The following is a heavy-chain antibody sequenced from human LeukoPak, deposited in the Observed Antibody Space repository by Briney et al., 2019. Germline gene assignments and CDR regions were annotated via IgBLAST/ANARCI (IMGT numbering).Heavy chain of an antibody. CDR3: VRLPLGYCSSTSCLG. D-gene: IGHD2-2*01. V-gene: IGHV1-18*01. Sequence: ASVKVSCKASGYTFNTYGISWVRQAPGQGLEWMGWISSSTGNTKYAQKLQDRVTMTTDTSTSTAYLYLRNLRSDDTAVYYCVRLPLGYCSSTSCLGWGQGTLVTVSS. CDR1: GYTFNTYG. CDR2: ISSSTGNT. J-gene: IGHJ4*02.